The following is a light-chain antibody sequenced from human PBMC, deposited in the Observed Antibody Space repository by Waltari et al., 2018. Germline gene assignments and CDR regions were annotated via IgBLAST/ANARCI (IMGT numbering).Light chain of an antibody. J-gene: IGLJ3*02. CDR3: SSYTSSISWV. CDR1: SSDVGGYNY. CDR2: EVS. V-gene: IGLV2-14*01. Sequence: QSALTQPASVSGSPGQSIIISCTGTSSDVGGYNYVSWYQHHPGKAPKLMIYEVSNRPSGVSNRFSGSKSGNTASLTISGLQAEDEAHYYCSSYTSSISWVFGGGTKLTVL.